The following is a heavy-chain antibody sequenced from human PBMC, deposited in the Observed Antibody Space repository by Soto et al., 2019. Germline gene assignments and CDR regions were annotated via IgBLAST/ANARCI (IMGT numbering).Heavy chain of an antibody. D-gene: IGHD3-22*01. CDR3: ARDRTDSGYYTNWLDP. V-gene: IGHV1-69*06. Sequence: SVKVSCKASGGTFCSDAITWVRQSPGQGLEWVGRIIPIFGTTNYAQNLQGRVTISADKSTLTSYMELHSLTSDDTALYYCARDRTDSGYYTNWLDPWGQGTQVTVSS. J-gene: IGHJ5*02. CDR2: IIPIFGTT. CDR1: GGTFCSDA.